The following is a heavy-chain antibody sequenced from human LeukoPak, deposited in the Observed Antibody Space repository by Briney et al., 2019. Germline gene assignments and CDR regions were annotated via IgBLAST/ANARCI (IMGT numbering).Heavy chain of an antibody. V-gene: IGHV1-24*01. J-gene: IGHJ4*02. CDR2: FDVIDGET. CDR3: AAGRPYSLLDY. D-gene: IGHD5-18*01. Sequence: GASVKVSCTVSGSSLTELSLYWVRQAPGKGLEWMGGFDVIDGETFYAQKFQGRVTMIEDSSADTAYMELRSLTSDDTALYYCAAGRPYSLLDYWGQGTLVTVSS. CDR1: GSSLTELS.